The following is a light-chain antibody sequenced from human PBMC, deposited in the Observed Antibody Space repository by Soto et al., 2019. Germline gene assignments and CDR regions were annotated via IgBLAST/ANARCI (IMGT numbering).Light chain of an antibody. CDR3: QQYNSYSWT. CDR2: DAS. CDR1: ESISSW. Sequence: IQMTQSPSTLSASVGDRVIITCRASESISSWLAWYQQKPGKAPKLLIYDASSLESGVPSRFSGSGSGTEFTLTISSLQPDDFATYYCQQYNSYSWTVGQGTKVDIK. V-gene: IGKV1-5*01. J-gene: IGKJ1*01.